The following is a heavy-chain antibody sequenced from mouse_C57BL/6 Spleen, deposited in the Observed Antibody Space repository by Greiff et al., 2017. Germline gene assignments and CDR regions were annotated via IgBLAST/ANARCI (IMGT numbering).Heavy chain of an antibody. V-gene: IGHV14-4*01. CDR3: TRYYDYIYFDY. CDR2: IDPENGDT. Sequence: DVQLQESGAELVRPGASVKLSCTASGFNIKDDYMHWVKPRPEQGLEWIGWIDPENGDTEYASKFQGKATITADTSSNTAYLQLSSLTSEDTAVYYCTRYYDYIYFDYWGQGTTLTVSS. CDR1: GFNIKDDY. J-gene: IGHJ2*01. D-gene: IGHD2-4*01.